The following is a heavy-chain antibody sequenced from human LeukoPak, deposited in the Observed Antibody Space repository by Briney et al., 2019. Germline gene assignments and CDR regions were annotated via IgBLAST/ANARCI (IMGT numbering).Heavy chain of an antibody. V-gene: IGHV4-39*07. J-gene: IGHJ4*02. D-gene: IGHD3-10*01. CDR1: GGSISSSSYY. CDR2: IYYSGST. CDR3: ARDFRGGTGAIDN. Sequence: SETLSLTCTVSGGSISSSSYYWGWIRQPPGKGLEWIGSIYYSGSTYYNPSLKSRVTISVDTSKNQFSLKLSSVTAADTAIYFCARDFRGGTGAIDNWGQGSLVTVSS.